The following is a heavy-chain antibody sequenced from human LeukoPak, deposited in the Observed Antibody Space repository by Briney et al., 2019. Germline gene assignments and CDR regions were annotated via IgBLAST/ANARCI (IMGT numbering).Heavy chain of an antibody. V-gene: IGHV1-2*02. CDR3: ARGQQWLEAFEH. Sequence: ASVKVSCKASGYPFSDYYLHWVRQAPGQGLERMGWINPNSGVTKYAQKFQGRVIMTRDTSISTAYMEFNRLRSDDTAMYCCARGQQWLEAFEHWGQGTLVTVSS. J-gene: IGHJ4*02. CDR1: GYPFSDYY. CDR2: INPNSGVT. D-gene: IGHD6-19*01.